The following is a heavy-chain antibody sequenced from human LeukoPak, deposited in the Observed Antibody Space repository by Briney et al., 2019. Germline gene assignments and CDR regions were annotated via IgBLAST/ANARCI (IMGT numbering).Heavy chain of an antibody. CDR1: GFILRSYA. D-gene: IGHD2-21*02. CDR2: VSHDGSNE. Sequence: GGSLRLSCAASGFILRSYAMHWVRQAPGKGLERVALVSHDGSNECYTDSVKGRFIISRDNSRNTVYLQMNRLREGDTAVYYCARARVTSTLKNSYYYVMDVWGEGTTVTVSS. V-gene: IGHV3-30*03. CDR3: ARARVTSTLKNSYYYVMDV. J-gene: IGHJ6*04.